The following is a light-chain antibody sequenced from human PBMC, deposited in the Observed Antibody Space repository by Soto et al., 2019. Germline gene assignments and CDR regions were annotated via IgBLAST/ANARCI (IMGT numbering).Light chain of an antibody. CDR2: EVS. CDR3: SSYTSSSTYVV. J-gene: IGLJ2*01. V-gene: IGLV2-18*02. CDR1: SSDVGSYNR. Sequence: QSVLTQPPSVSGSPGQSVTISCTGTSSDVGSYNRVSWYQQPPGTAPKLMIYEVSNRPSGVPDRFSGPKSGNTASLTISGLQAEDEADYYCSSYTSSSTYVVFGGGTKLTVL.